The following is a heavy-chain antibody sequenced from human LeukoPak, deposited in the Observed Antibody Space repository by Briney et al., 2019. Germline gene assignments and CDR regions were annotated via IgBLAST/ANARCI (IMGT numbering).Heavy chain of an antibody. CDR3: ARLRCSGVACDSGFYMGV. CDR2: IWYDGSNK. CDR1: GFTFSSYG. V-gene: IGHV3-33*08. D-gene: IGHD2-15*01. J-gene: IGHJ6*03. Sequence: GGSLRLSCTPSGFTFSSYGMHWVRQAPGKGPEWVAVIWYDGSNKNYADVVKGRFTISRDNFKNTLSLQMSSLRVEDTAMCYCARLRCSGVACDSGFYMGVWGKGTTVTVSS.